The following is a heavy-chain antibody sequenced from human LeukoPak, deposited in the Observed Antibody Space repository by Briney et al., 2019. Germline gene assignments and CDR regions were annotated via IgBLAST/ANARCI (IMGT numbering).Heavy chain of an antibody. CDR3: ARSLMDIVVVVVAGYHMDV. Sequence: SETLSLTCAVYGGSFSGYYWSWIRQPPGKGLEWIGEINHSGSTNYNPSLKSRVTISVDTSKNQFSLQLNSVTPEDTAVYYCARSLMDIVVVVVAGYHMDVWGKGTTVTVSS. CDR2: INHSGST. V-gene: IGHV4-34*01. CDR1: GGSFSGYY. D-gene: IGHD2-15*01. J-gene: IGHJ6*03.